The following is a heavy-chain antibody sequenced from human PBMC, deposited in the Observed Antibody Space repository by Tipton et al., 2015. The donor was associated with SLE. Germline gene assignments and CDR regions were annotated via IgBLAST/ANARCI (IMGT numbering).Heavy chain of an antibody. CDR1: PDSIRSHY. CDR2: VYHSGDV. V-gene: IGHV4-59*11. CDR3: TPTARVCHS. Sequence: TLSLTCTVSPDSIRSHYWAWIRQSSGKGLEYIGYVYHSGDVNHNPSLRGRATISLDTSTSQISLTLTSVTTADTAVYYCTPTARVCHSWGQGILVTVSS. D-gene: IGHD2-15*01. J-gene: IGHJ4*02.